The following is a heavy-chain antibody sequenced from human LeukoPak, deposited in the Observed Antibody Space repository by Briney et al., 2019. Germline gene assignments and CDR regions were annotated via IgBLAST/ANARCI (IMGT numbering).Heavy chain of an antibody. CDR3: ARDAPGDYYDSSGGRYYYYYYMDV. V-gene: IGHV4-61*02. J-gene: IGHJ6*03. CDR1: GGSISSGSYY. Sequence: SQTLSLTCTISGGSISSGSYYWSWIRQPAGKGLEWIGRIYTSGSTNYNPSLKSRVNISVDTSKNQFSLKLSSVTAADTAVYYCARDAPGDYYDSSGGRYYYYYYMDVWGKGTTVTVSS. D-gene: IGHD3-22*01. CDR2: IYTSGST.